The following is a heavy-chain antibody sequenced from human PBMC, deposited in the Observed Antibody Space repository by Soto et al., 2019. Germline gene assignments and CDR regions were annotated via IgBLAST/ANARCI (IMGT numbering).Heavy chain of an antibody. V-gene: IGHV4-34*01. CDR2: INHSGST. CDR3: ARGQFFRSGQFDY. CDR1: GGSFSGYY. Sequence: SETLSLTCAVYGGSFSGYYWSWIRQPPGKGLEWIGEINHSGSTNYNPSLKSRVTISVDTSKNQFSLKLSSVTAADTAVYYCARGQFFRSGQFDYWGQGTLVTVSS. J-gene: IGHJ4*02. D-gene: IGHD3-3*01.